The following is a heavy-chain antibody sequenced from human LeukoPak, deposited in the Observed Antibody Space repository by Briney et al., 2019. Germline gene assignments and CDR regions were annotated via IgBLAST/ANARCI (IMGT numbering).Heavy chain of an antibody. CDR1: GFTFSSYA. J-gene: IGHJ5*02. Sequence: GGSLRLSCAASGFTFSSYAMHWVRQAPGKGLEWVAVISYDGSNKYYADSVKGRFTISRDNSKNTLYLQMNSLRAEDTAVYYCARDAVTGYHGRFDPWGQGTLVTVSS. V-gene: IGHV3-30*04. CDR3: ARDAVTGYHGRFDP. CDR2: ISYDGSNK. D-gene: IGHD3-9*01.